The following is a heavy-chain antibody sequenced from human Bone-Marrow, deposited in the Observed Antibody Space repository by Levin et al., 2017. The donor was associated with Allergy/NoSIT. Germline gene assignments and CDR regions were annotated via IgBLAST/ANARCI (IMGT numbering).Heavy chain of an antibody. Sequence: PGGSLRLSCEASGFTFSGSAMHWVRQSPGKGLEWVGRIRTKPKNYATTYGTSVKGRFTISRDDSQNTAYLQMDGLKTEDTAVYYCTLAVAGKDYWGQGTLVTVSS. J-gene: IGHJ4*02. CDR1: GFTFSGSA. D-gene: IGHD6-19*01. V-gene: IGHV3-73*01. CDR2: IRTKPKNYAT. CDR3: TLAVAGKDY.